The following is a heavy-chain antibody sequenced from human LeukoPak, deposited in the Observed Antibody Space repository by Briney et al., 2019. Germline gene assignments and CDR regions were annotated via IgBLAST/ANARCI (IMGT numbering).Heavy chain of an antibody. V-gene: IGHV4-39*01. D-gene: IGHD5-18*01. J-gene: IGHJ4*02. CDR1: GGSISSSSYY. CDR2: IYYSGST. Sequence: PSETLSLTCTVSGGSISSSSYYSGWIRQPPGKGLEWIGSIYYSGSTYYNPSLKSRVTISVDTSKNQISLKLSSVTAADTAVDYCARRPINGGNSYGYGYWGQGTLVTVSS. CDR3: ARRPINGGNSYGYGY.